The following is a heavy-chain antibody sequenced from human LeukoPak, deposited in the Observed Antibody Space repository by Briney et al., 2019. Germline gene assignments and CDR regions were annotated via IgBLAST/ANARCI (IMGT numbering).Heavy chain of an antibody. CDR3: AKSVAGTRNAFDI. D-gene: IGHD6-19*01. CDR1: GFTFNSYA. J-gene: IGHJ3*02. CDR2: ISGIGGST. V-gene: IGHV3-23*01. Sequence: GGSLRLSCAASGFTFNSYAMSWVRQAPGKGLEWVSTISGIGGSTYYADSVKGRFTISRDNSKNTLYLQMNSLRAEDTAVYYCAKSVAGTRNAFDIRGQGTMVTVSS.